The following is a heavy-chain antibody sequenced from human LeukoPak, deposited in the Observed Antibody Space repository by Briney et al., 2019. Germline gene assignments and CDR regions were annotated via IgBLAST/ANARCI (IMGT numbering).Heavy chain of an antibody. V-gene: IGHV3-23*01. Sequence: GGSLRLSCAASGITASSYAMTWVRQAPGKGLEWVSSISGSDDRTMYADSVKGRFTISRDNFKNTLSLQMNSLRAEDTAVYHCAKDPNGDYIGAFDMWGQGTMVTVSS. J-gene: IGHJ3*02. D-gene: IGHD4-17*01. CDR1: GITASSYA. CDR3: AKDPNGDYIGAFDM. CDR2: ISGSDDRT.